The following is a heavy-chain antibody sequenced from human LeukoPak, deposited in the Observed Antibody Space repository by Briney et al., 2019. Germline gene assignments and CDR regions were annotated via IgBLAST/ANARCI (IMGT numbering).Heavy chain of an antibody. CDR2: ISGTGVST. CDR3: ANPSGYCSGGGCYYFEY. Sequence: PGGSLRLSCAASGFTFSSYAMSLVRQAPGKGLEWVSSISGTGVSTDYADSVTGRFTISRDNSKNTLYLQMNSLRAADTAVYYCANPSGYCSGGGCYYFEYWGQGTLVTVSS. J-gene: IGHJ4*02. CDR1: GFTFSSYA. V-gene: IGHV3-23*01. D-gene: IGHD2-15*01.